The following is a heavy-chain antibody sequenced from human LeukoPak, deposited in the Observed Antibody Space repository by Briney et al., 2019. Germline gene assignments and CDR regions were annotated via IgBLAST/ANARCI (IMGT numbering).Heavy chain of an antibody. CDR1: GGSISSYY. D-gene: IGHD2-2*01. J-gene: IGHJ3*02. V-gene: IGHV4-4*07. Sequence: SETLSLTCTVSGGSISSYYWSWIRQPAGKGLEWIGRIYTSGSTNYNPSLKSRVTMSVDTSKNQFSLKLSSVTAADTAVYYCARDLSPDIVVVPAADAFDIWGQGTMVTVSS. CDR2: IYTSGST. CDR3: ARDLSPDIVVVPAADAFDI.